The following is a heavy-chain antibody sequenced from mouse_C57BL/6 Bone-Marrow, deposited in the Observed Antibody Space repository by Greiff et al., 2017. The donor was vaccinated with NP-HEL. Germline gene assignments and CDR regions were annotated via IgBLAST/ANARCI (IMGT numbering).Heavy chain of an antibody. V-gene: IGHV5-12*01. CDR3: ARPLIYYYGSAFAY. CDR1: GFTFSDYY. CDR2: ISNGGGST. Sequence: EVQRVESGGGLVQPGGSLKLSCAASGFTFSDYYMYWVRQTPEKRLEWVAYISNGGGSTYYPDTVKGRFTISRDNAKNTLYLQMSRLKSEDTAMYYCARPLIYYYGSAFAYWGQGTLVTVSA. D-gene: IGHD1-1*01. J-gene: IGHJ3*01.